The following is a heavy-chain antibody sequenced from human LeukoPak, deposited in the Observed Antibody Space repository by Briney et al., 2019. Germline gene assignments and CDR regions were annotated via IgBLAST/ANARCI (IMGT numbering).Heavy chain of an antibody. CDR1: GFTFSDHY. CDR2: SRDKANSYST. J-gene: IGHJ3*02. D-gene: IGHD2-21*01. V-gene: IGHV3-72*01. CDR3: VRVFAQAAFDI. Sequence: GGSLRLSCAASGFTFSDHYMDWVRQAPGKGLEWVGRSRDKANSYSTEYAASVRGRFTISRDDSKNSLYLQMNSLKTEDTAVYYCVRVFAQAAFDIWGQGAVVTVSS.